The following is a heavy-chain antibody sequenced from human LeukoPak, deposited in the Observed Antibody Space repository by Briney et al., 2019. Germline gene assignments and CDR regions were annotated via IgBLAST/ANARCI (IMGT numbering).Heavy chain of an antibody. CDR3: AKVPFTMVRGIYFDY. J-gene: IGHJ4*02. CDR1: GFTFSSYG. Sequence: PGGSLRLSCAASGFTFSSYGMHWVRQAPGKGLEWVAVTWYDGSNKYYADSVKGRFTISRDNSKNTLYLQMNSLRAEDTAVYYCAKVPFTMVRGIYFDYWGQGTLVTVSS. D-gene: IGHD3-10*01. V-gene: IGHV3-33*06. CDR2: TWYDGSNK.